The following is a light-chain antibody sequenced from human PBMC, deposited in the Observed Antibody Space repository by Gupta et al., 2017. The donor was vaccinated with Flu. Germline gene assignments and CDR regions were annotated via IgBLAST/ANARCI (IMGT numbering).Light chain of an antibody. CDR3: QQYFTLPVT. J-gene: IGKJ4*01. V-gene: IGKV4-1*01. CDR2: WAS. CDR1: QSVFYSLNNKNY. Sequence: SPGERATISCKSSQSVFYSLNNKNYLAWYQQKAGQPPNLLIYWASTRESGVPDRFTGSGSGTDFTLTISSLQAEDVAVYYCQQYFTLPVTFGGGTKVEI.